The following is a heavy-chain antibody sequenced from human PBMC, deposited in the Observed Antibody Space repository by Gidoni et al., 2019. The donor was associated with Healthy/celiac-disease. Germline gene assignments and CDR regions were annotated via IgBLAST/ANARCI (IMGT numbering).Heavy chain of an antibody. D-gene: IGHD3-9*01. CDR1: GCPLSTTGVG. V-gene: IGHV2-5*01. J-gene: IGHJ4*02. Sequence: QITLKESGPTLVKPTQTLTLTCTFPGCPLSTTGVGVGWIRQPPGKALEWLALIYWNDDKRYSPSLKSRLTITKDTSKNQVVLTMTNMDPVDTATYYCAHAFTYYDILTGSYCFDYWGQGTLVTVSS. CDR3: AHAFTYYDILTGSYCFDY. CDR2: IYWNDDK.